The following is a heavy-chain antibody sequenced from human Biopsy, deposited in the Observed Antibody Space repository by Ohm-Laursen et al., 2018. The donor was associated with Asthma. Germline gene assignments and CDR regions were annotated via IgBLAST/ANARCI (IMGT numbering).Heavy chain of an antibody. CDR3: ARDMNRDGWYFDY. Sequence: SLRLSCTASGFTFSTYAMHWVRRAPGKGMEWVAVISYDGSNKYYADSVKGRFTISRDNSKNTLYLQMNSLRGDDTAVYYCARDMNRDGWYFDYWGQGTLVTVSS. CDR1: GFTFSTYA. V-gene: IGHV3-30-3*01. J-gene: IGHJ4*02. CDR2: ISYDGSNK. D-gene: IGHD5-24*01.